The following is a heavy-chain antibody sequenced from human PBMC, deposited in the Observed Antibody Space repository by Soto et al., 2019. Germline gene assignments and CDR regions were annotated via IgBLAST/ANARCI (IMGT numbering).Heavy chain of an antibody. CDR2: IYYSGAT. J-gene: IGHJ4*02. V-gene: IGHV4-31*03. D-gene: IGHD7-27*01. CDR1: GDSMGSGGHY. Sequence: QVQLQESGPGLVKPSQTLSLTCTVSGDSMGSGGHYYNWIRLLPGKALEWIGYIYYSGATYYNPSLRGRVSISIDTSNNQFSLRLISVTAADTALYFCARDKDLEPTVWGYWGQGTQVTVSS. CDR3: ARDKDLEPTVWGY.